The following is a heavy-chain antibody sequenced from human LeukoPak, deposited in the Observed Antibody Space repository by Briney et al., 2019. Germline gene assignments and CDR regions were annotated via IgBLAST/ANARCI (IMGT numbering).Heavy chain of an antibody. CDR1: GGSFSGYY. CDR2: INHSGST. V-gene: IGHV4-34*01. Sequence: SETLSLTCAVYGGSFSGYYWSWIRRPPGKGLEWIGEINHSGSTNYNPSLKSRVTISVDTSKNQFSLKLSSVTAADTAVYYCARPNPNYYGSGRVWFDPWGQGTPVTVSS. CDR3: ARPNPNYYGSGRVWFDP. J-gene: IGHJ5*02. D-gene: IGHD3-10*01.